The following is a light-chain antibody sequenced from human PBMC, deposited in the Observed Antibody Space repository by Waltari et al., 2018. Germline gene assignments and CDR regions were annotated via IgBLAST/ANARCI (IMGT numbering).Light chain of an antibody. Sequence: QSVLTQPPSVSGAPGQRVTISCTGSGSNIGAGYDVHWYQQLPRAAPKLLMYGSTSLPLGFPDRFFGSTSVTSASLAITGLQAEDEADYYCQSYDTSLRVVFGGGTKLTVL. CDR1: GSNIGAGYD. CDR3: QSYDTSLRVV. J-gene: IGLJ2*01. V-gene: IGLV1-40*01. CDR2: GST.